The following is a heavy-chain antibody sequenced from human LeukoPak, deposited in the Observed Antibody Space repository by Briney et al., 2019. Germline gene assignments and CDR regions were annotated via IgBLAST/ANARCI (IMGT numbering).Heavy chain of an antibody. CDR2: ISSSSSYI. CDR1: GFTFSSYS. CDR3: ARDRCSSTSCHQADY. J-gene: IGHJ4*02. V-gene: IGHV3-21*01. Sequence: GGSLRVSCAASGFTFSSYSMSWVRQAPGKGLEWVSSISSSSSYIYYADSVKGRFTISRDNAKNSLYLQMNSLRAEDTAVYYCARDRCSSTSCHQADYWGQGTLVTVSS. D-gene: IGHD2-2*01.